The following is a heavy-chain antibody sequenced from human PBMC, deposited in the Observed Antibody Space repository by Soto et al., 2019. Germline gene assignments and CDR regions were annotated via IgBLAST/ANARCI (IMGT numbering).Heavy chain of an antibody. CDR2: INSDGSVS. J-gene: IGHJ6*03. V-gene: IGHV3-74*02. Sequence: EVQLVESGGGLVQPGGSLRLSCAASGFTFSNYWMYWVRQAPGKGLEWVSRINSDGSVSSYADSVKGRLTISRDNVKNTLYLQMESLRAEDTAAYFCARGDCVGGTCYSLAGSFYYYMDVWGKGTTVTVFS. CDR1: GFTFSNYW. CDR3: ARGDCVGGTCYSLAGSFYYYMDV. D-gene: IGHD2-15*01.